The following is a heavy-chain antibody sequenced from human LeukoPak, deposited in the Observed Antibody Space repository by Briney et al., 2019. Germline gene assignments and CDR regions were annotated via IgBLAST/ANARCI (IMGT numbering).Heavy chain of an antibody. CDR2: ISWNSGTI. CDR1: GFTFDYYA. CDR3: AKGFSREFLGNTLDY. Sequence: GRSLRLSCAAAGFTFDYYAMHWVRQAPGKGLEWVSGISWNSGTIGYADSVKGRFTISRDNAKNSLYLQMNSLRAEDTALYYCAKGFSREFLGNTLDYWGQGTLVTVSS. D-gene: IGHD3-10*01. J-gene: IGHJ4*02. V-gene: IGHV3-9*01.